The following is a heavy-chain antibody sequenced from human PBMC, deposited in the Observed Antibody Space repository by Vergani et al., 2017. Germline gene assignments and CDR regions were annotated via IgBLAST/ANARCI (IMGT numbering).Heavy chain of an antibody. CDR1: GGTFSSYT. CDR2: IIPNLGIA. Sequence: QVQLVQSGAEVKKPGSSVKVSCKASGGTFSSYTISWVRQAPGQGLEWMGRIIPNLGIANYAQKFQGRVTITADKSTSTAYMELSSLRSEDTAVYYCASVDTAMAFDYWGQGTLVTVSS. D-gene: IGHD5-18*01. V-gene: IGHV1-69*02. J-gene: IGHJ4*02. CDR3: ASVDTAMAFDY.